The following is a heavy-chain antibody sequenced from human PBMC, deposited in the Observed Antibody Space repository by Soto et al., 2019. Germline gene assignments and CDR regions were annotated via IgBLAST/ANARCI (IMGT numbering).Heavy chain of an antibody. CDR1: GYSFTNYW. V-gene: IGHV5-51*01. Sequence: GESLKISCKGFGYSFTNYWIGWVRQMPGKGLEWMGIIYPGDSDTRYSPSFQGQVTISADKSISTTYLQWSSLKASDTAMYYCARRSNTYYYGSGSSHFDYWGRGTLVTVSS. D-gene: IGHD3-10*01. CDR3: ARRSNTYYYGSGSSHFDY. CDR2: IYPGDSDT. J-gene: IGHJ4*02.